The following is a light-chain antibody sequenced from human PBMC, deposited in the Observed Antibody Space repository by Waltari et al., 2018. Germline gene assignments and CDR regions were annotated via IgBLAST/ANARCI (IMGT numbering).Light chain of an antibody. Sequence: DVQMTQSPSTLSASVGDRVTITCRASESISNWLAWYQQKPGKAPKVLIYKVSNLEGTVPLRFSGSGSETEFTLTISSLQPDDCAIYYCQQYSTYPRTFGQGTKVEIK. CDR3: QQYSTYPRT. V-gene: IGKV1-5*03. CDR1: ESISNW. CDR2: KVS. J-gene: IGKJ1*01.